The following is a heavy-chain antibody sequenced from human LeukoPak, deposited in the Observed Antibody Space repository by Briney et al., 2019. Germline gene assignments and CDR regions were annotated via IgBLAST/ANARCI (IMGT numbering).Heavy chain of an antibody. J-gene: IGHJ4*02. Sequence: PSETLSLTCTVSGGSVSSGSYYWSWIRQPPGKGLEWLGYIYYSGSTNYNPSLKSRVTISVDTSKNQFSLKLSSVTAADTAVYYCARGGRGWLQSFFDYWGQGTLVTVSS. CDR1: GGSVSSGSYY. D-gene: IGHD5-24*01. V-gene: IGHV4-61*01. CDR2: IYYSGST. CDR3: ARGGRGWLQSFFDY.